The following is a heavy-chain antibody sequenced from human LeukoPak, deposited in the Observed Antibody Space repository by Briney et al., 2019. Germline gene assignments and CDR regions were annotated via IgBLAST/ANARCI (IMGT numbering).Heavy chain of an antibody. J-gene: IGHJ5*02. CDR2: IYHSGST. V-gene: IGHV4-30-2*01. Sequence: SETLSLTCTVSGGSISSGGYYWSWIRQPPGKGLEWIGYIYHSGSTYYNPSLKSRVTISVDRSKNQFSLKLSSVTAADTAVYYCARKRVRSGWFDPWGQGTLVTVSS. D-gene: IGHD3-3*01. CDR1: GGSISSGGYY. CDR3: ARKRVRSGWFDP.